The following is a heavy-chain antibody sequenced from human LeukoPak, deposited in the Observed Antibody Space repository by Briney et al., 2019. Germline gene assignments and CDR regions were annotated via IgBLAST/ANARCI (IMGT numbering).Heavy chain of an antibody. CDR3: ARGIVGAPWYFDL. Sequence: PSETLSLTCTVSGGSISSYYWSWIRQPPGKGLEWIGYIYYSGSTNYNPSLKSRVTISVDTSKNQFSLKLSSVTAADTAVYYCARGIVGAPWYFDLWGRGTLVTVSS. D-gene: IGHD1-26*01. CDR2: IYYSGST. V-gene: IGHV4-59*01. J-gene: IGHJ2*01. CDR1: GGSISSYY.